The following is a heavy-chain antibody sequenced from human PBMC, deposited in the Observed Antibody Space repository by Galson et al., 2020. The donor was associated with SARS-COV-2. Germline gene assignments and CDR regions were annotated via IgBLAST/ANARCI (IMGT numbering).Heavy chain of an antibody. J-gene: IGHJ4*02. CDR3: ARDGQLSSGWAFDY. CDR1: GFTFRGHA. Sequence: GESLKISCAASGFTFRGHAIHWVRQAPGKGLEWVAQIFYDGSDKYYGDSGKGRFTISRDSSKNMAYLQMNTLKVDDTAVYYCARDGQLSSGWAFDYWGQGTLVTVAS. CDR2: IFYDGSDK. V-gene: IGHV3-33*01. D-gene: IGHD6-19*01.